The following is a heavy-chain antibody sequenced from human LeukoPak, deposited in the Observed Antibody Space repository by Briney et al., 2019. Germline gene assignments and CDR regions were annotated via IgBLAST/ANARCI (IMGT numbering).Heavy chain of an antibody. V-gene: IGHV4-59*01. CDR3: ARAHTGYSSACDY. D-gene: IGHD6-25*01. J-gene: IGHJ4*02. CDR2: IYYSGST. Sequence: PSETLSLTCTVSGGSISSYYWSWIRQPPGKGLEWIGYIYYSGSTNYNPSLKSRVTISVDTSKNQFSLKLSSVTAEDTAVCYCARAHTGYSSACDYWGQGTLVTVSS. CDR1: GGSISSYY.